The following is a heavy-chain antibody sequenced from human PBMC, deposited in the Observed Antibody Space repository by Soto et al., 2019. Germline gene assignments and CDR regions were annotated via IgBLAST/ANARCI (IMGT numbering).Heavy chain of an antibody. CDR2: ISGSGDST. CDR1: VFPFIIYA. J-gene: IGHJ4*02. Sequence: GGALRLSFAASVFPFIIYAMSGVRQATGKGLEWVSAISGSGDSTYYADSVKGRFTISRDNSKNTLYLQMNSLRVDDTAVYYCAKYIAMAGSIYDYWGQGTLVTVS. CDR3: AKYIAMAGSIYDY. D-gene: IGHD6-19*01. V-gene: IGHV3-23*01.